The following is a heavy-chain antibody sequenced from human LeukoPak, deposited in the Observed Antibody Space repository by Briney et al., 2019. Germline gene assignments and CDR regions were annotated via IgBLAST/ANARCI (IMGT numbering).Heavy chain of an antibody. CDR1: GYTFTSYG. CDR2: ISAYNGNA. V-gene: IGHV1-18*01. D-gene: IGHD2-2*01. CDR3: ARDIVVVPAAMLGDAFDI. J-gene: IGHJ3*02. Sequence: ASVKVSCKASGYTFTSYGISWVRQAPGQGLEWMGWISAYNGNANYAQKLQGRVTMTTDTSTSTAYMELRSLRSDDTAVYYCARDIVVVPAAMLGDAFDIWGRGTMVTVSS.